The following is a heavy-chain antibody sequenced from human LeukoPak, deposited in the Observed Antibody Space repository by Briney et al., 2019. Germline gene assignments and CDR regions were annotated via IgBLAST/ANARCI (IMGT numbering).Heavy chain of an antibody. CDR3: AKDIVGGGDDY. CDR2: IKQDGSEK. V-gene: IGHV3-7*01. Sequence: GGSLRLSCAASGFTFSTYWMSWVRQAPGKGLEWVANIKQDGSEKYYVDSVRGRFTISRDNAKNSIYLQMNSLRVEDTAVYYCAKDIVGGGDDYWGQGTLVIVSS. CDR1: GFTFSTYW. J-gene: IGHJ4*02. D-gene: IGHD2-21*02.